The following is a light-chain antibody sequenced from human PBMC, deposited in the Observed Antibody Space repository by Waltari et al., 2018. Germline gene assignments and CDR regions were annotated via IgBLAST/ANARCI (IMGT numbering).Light chain of an antibody. Sequence: DIVLTQSPDSLAVSLGERATINCKSSPRLLSSFTSKTYIAWYQQNPGQPPKLLINWASARGSGVPERFSGSGSETDFTLTISSLQAEDVAVYYCHHYYIPPLTFGQGTRLEIK. CDR3: HHYYIPPLT. V-gene: IGKV4-1*01. CDR2: WAS. CDR1: PRLLSSFTSKTY. J-gene: IGKJ5*01.